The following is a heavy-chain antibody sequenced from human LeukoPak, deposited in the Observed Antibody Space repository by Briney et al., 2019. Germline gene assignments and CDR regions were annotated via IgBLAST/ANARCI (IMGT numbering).Heavy chain of an antibody. J-gene: IGHJ4*02. CDR2: IYDSGST. Sequence: PSETLSLTCTVSGGSISSSSYYWGWIRQPPGKGLEWIGSIYDSGSTYYNPSLKSRVTISVDTSKNQFSLKLSSVTAADTAVYYCARDPIYNSGWYSATYWGLGTLVTVSS. CDR3: ARDPIYNSGWYSATY. CDR1: GGSISSSSYY. V-gene: IGHV4-39*07. D-gene: IGHD6-19*01.